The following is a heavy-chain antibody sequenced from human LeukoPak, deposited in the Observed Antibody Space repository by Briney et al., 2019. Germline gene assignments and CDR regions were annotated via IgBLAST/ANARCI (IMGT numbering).Heavy chain of an antibody. CDR1: GFTFSDSA. J-gene: IGHJ4*02. V-gene: IGHV3-73*01. CDR2: IRGKTNSYAT. D-gene: IGHD6-19*01. Sequence: PGGSLRLSCAASGFTFSDSAMNWVRQASGKGLEWVGHIRGKTNSYATAYAASVRGRLTISRDDSKNTAYLQMNSLKTEDTAVYYCTGGSGWYSPDYWGQGTLVTVSS. CDR3: TGGSGWYSPDY.